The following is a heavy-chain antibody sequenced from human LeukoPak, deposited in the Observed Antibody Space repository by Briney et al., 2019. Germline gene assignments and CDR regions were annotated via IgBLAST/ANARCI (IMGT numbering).Heavy chain of an antibody. CDR2: LSGSGDIR. D-gene: IGHD2-15*01. V-gene: IGHV3-23*01. Sequence: GGSLRLSCAASGFTFHNHALSWVRQAPGKGLEWVSGLSGSGDIRYYADSVKGRFTISRDNSKNTLYLQMNSLRAEDTAVYYCAKDSIDYFDYWGQGTLVTVSS. J-gene: IGHJ4*02. CDR3: AKDSIDYFDY. CDR1: GFTFHNHA.